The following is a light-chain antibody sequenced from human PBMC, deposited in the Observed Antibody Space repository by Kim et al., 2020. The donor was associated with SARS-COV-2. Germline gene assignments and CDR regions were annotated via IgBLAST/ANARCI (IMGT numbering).Light chain of an antibody. Sequence: GQKDTISYSGTSSNIGDNYVAWYQQLPRTAPKLLIYDNNKRPSGIRDRFSGSKSGTSASLGITGLQTGDEADYYCGTWDSSLTEVVFGGGTQLTVL. CDR1: SSNIGDNY. CDR2: DNN. J-gene: IGLJ2*01. CDR3: GTWDSSLTEVV. V-gene: IGLV1-51*01.